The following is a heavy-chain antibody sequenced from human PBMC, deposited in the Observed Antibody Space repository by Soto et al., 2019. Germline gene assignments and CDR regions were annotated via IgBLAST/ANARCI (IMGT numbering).Heavy chain of an antibody. J-gene: IGHJ4*02. CDR2: IIPIFGTA. CDR3: ARAYYDSSGPFDY. V-gene: IGHV1-69*13. D-gene: IGHD3-22*01. CDR1: GGTFSSYA. Sequence: SVKVSCKASGGTFSSYAISWVRQAPGQGLEWMGGIIPIFGTANYAQKFQGRVAITADESTSTAYMELSSLRSEDTAVYYCARAYYDSSGPFDYWGQGTLVTVSS.